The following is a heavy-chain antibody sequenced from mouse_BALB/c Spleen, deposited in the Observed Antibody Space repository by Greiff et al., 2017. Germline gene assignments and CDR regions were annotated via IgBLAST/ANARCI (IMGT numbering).Heavy chain of an antibody. CDR3: ARDWDGAMDY. V-gene: IGHV1-87*01. CDR1: GYTFTSYW. Sequence: QVQLQQSGAELARPGASVKLSCKASGYTFTSYWMQWVKQRPGQGLEWIGAIYPGDGDTRYTQKFKGKATLTADKSSSTAYMQLSSLASEDSAVYYCARDWDGAMDYWGQGTSVTVSS. D-gene: IGHD4-1*01. J-gene: IGHJ4*01. CDR2: IYPGDGDT.